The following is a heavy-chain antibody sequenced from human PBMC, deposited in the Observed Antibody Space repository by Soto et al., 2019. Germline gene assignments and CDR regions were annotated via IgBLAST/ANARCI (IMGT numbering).Heavy chain of an antibody. CDR2: IKSKNDGGQQ. J-gene: IGHJ4*02. CDR3: GVVVPAANPYFDY. Sequence: GGSLRLSCAASGFTFSNAWMSWVRQAPGKGLDWVGRIKSKNDGGQQDYAAPVKGRFTISRDDSKNPLYLQMNSLKTEDTAVYYCGVVVPAANPYFDYWGQGTLVTVSS. D-gene: IGHD2-2*01. V-gene: IGHV3-15*01. CDR1: GFTFSNAW.